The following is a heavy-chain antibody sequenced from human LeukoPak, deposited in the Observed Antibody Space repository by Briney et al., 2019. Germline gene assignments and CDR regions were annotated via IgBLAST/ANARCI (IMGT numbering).Heavy chain of an antibody. J-gene: IGHJ5*02. CDR3: AKDWVGYYGSGSLHFDP. D-gene: IGHD3-10*01. Sequence: QTGGSLRLSCAASGFTFSSYAMSWVRQAPGKGLEWVSAISGSGGSTYHADSVKGRFTISRDNSKNTLYLQMNSLRAEDTAVYYCAKDWVGYYGSGSLHFDPWGQGTLVTVSS. CDR2: ISGSGGST. V-gene: IGHV3-23*01. CDR1: GFTFSSYA.